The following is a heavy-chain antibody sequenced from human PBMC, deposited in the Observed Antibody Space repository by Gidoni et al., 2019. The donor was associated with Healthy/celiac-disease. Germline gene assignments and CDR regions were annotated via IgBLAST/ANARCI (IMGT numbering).Heavy chain of an antibody. CDR3: ARHPPIFGVYGMDV. J-gene: IGHJ6*02. CDR2: IYYSGST. Sequence: QLQLQESGPGLVKPSETLSLTCTVSGGSISSSSYYWGWIRQPPGKGLEWIGSIYYSGSTYYNPSLKSRVTISVDTSKNQFSLKLSSVTAADTAVYYCARHPPIFGVYGMDVWGQGTTVTVSS. V-gene: IGHV4-39*01. CDR1: GGSISSSSYY. D-gene: IGHD3-3*01.